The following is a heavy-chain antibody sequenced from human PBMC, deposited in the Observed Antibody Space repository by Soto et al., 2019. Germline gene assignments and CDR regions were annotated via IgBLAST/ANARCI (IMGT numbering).Heavy chain of an antibody. CDR1: GFTFSDYN. CDR3: VKDSYEWELNPGFDF. Sequence: PGGSLRLSCVASGFTFSDYNVNWVRQAPGKGLEWVSSISSSSMYIYYADSVKGRFTISRDNFKKTLYLQMNNLRVEDTAICYCVKDSYEWELNPGFDFWGQGTLVTVSS. J-gene: IGHJ4*02. V-gene: IGHV3-21*01. D-gene: IGHD1-26*01. CDR2: ISSSSMYI.